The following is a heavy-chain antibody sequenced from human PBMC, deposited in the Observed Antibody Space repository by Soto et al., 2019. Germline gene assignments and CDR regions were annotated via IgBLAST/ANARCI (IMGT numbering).Heavy chain of an antibody. Sequence: SETLSLTCTVSGGSISSGGYYWSWFRQSPGKGLEWIGYISHLENTYFHPSFKSRLTMSIDRTRNQFSLKLSSVTAADMAVYYCARGGGYDSFDYWGQGVLVTVSS. J-gene: IGHJ4*02. CDR2: ISHLENT. D-gene: IGHD5-12*01. CDR3: ARGGGYDSFDY. V-gene: IGHV4-30-2*06. CDR1: GGSISSGGYY.